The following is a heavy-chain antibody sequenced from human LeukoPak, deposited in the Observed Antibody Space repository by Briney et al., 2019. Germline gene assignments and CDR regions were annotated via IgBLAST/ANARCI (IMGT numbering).Heavy chain of an antibody. V-gene: IGHV3-48*01. CDR3: AREDLGTSYFYYGMDV. CDR2: ISSSGSTI. D-gene: IGHD3-16*01. J-gene: IGHJ6*02. CDR1: GFTFSSYS. Sequence: PGGSLRLSCAASGFTFSSYSMNWVRQAPGKGLEWVSYISSSGSTIYYADSVKGRFTISRDNAKNSLYLQMNSLRAEDTAVYYCAREDLGTSYFYYGMDVWGQGTTVTVSS.